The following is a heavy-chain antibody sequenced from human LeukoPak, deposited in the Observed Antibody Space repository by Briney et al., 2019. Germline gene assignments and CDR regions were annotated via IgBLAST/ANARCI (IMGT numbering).Heavy chain of an antibody. CDR2: ISGSGGST. D-gene: IGHD3-22*01. Sequence: GGSLRLSCAASGFTFSSYAMSWVRQAPGKGLEWVSAISGSGGSTYYADSVKGRFTISRDNYKNTLYLQMNSLRAEDTAVYYCAKDLDIYYDSSGYTFDYWGQGTLVTVSS. CDR1: GFTFSSYA. J-gene: IGHJ4*02. V-gene: IGHV3-23*01. CDR3: AKDLDIYYDSSGYTFDY.